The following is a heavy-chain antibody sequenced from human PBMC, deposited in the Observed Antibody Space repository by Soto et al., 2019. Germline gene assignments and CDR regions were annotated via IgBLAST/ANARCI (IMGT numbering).Heavy chain of an antibody. CDR3: ARTYYYGSGSYYFPFDY. V-gene: IGHV5-51*01. CDR2: VYPGDPDI. CDR1: GYFFTHFW. J-gene: IGHJ4*02. Sequence: PGESLKISCEASGYFFTHFWIGWVRQMPGKGLEWMGYVYPGDPDIRYSPSFRGQVTISADKSTSTAYLQWSSLRAEDTAVYYCARTYYYGSGSYYFPFDYWGQGTLVTVSS. D-gene: IGHD3-10*01.